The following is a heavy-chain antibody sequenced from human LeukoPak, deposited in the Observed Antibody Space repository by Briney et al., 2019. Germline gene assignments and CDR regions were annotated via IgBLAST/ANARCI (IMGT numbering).Heavy chain of an antibody. CDR2: ISGTGGTT. J-gene: IGHJ6*03. Sequence: GGSLRLSCAASGFTFSSYGMSWVRQAPGKGLEWVSAISGTGGTTYYADSVKGRFTISRDNSKNTLYLQMNSLRAEDTAVYYCAKNGDRGAYCSGGSCYPYCYYYMDVWGKGTTVTISS. D-gene: IGHD2-15*01. CDR1: GFTFSSYG. CDR3: AKNGDRGAYCSGGSCYPYCYYYMDV. V-gene: IGHV3-23*01.